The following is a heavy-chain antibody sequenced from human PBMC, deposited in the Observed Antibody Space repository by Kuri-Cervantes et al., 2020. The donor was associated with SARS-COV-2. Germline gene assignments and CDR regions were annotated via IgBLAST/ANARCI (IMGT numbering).Heavy chain of an antibody. J-gene: IGHJ6*02. CDR3: ARDHYDSSGYYQGLYYYYGMDV. D-gene: IGHD3-22*01. CDR2: INPSGGST. Sequence: ASVKVSCKASGYTFTSYYMHWVRQAPGQGLEWMGIINPSGGSTSYAQKFQGRVTMTRDTSISTAYMELSRLRSDDTAVYYCARDHYDSSGYYQGLYYYYGMDVWGQGTTVTVSS. V-gene: IGHV1-46*01. CDR1: GYTFTSYY.